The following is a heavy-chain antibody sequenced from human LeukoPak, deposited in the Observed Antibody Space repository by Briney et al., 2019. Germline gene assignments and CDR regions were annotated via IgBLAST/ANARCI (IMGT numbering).Heavy chain of an antibody. CDR1: GASTSNSY. CDR2: IYYTGTT. Sequence: SETLSLTCTVSGASTSNSYWSWIRQSPGKGLEWIGYIYYTGTTNYNPSLRSRVYISLDTSKNQFSLKLTSVTSADTAVYYCAHDYGEEFDYWDQGTPVTVSS. CDR3: AHDYGEEFDY. J-gene: IGHJ4*02. D-gene: IGHD4-17*01. V-gene: IGHV4-59*03.